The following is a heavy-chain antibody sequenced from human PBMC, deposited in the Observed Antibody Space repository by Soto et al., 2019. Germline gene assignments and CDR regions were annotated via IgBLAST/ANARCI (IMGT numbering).Heavy chain of an antibody. CDR2: INPSGGST. J-gene: IGHJ4*02. CDR3: ARGGVPFYYDSSGYYDY. CDR1: GYTFTSYY. V-gene: IGHV1-46*01. Sequence: ASVKVSCKASGYTFTSYYMHWVRQAPGQGLEWMGIINPSGGSTSYAQKFQGRVTMTRDTSTSTVYMELSSLRSEDTAVYYCARGGVPFYYDSSGYYDYWGQGTLVTVSS. D-gene: IGHD3-22*01.